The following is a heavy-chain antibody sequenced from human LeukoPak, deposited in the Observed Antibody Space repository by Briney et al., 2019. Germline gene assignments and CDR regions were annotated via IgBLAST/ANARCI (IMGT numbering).Heavy chain of an antibody. J-gene: IGHJ4*02. V-gene: IGHV3-15*01. D-gene: IGHD3-22*01. CDR2: IKSKTDGGTT. CDR1: GFTFSSYA. Sequence: GGSLRLSCAASGFTFSSYAMSWVRQAPGKGLEWVGRIKSKTDGGTTDYAAPVKGRFTISRDDSKNTLYLQMNSLKSEDTAVYYCTAWYYYDSSGYYWGGYWGQGTLVTVSS. CDR3: TAWYYYDSSGYYWGGY.